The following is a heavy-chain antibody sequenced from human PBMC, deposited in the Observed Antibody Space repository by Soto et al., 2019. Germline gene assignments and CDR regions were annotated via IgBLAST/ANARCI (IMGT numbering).Heavy chain of an antibody. CDR1: GYTFTSYY. V-gene: IGHV1-46*01. CDR3: ASSPHKDSRPDY. Sequence: ASVKGSCKASGYTFTSYYMHWVRQAPGQGLEWMGIINPSGGSTSYAQKFQGRVTMTRDTSTSTVYMELRSLRAEDTAVYYCASSPHKDSRPDYWGQGTLVTVSS. J-gene: IGHJ4*02. D-gene: IGHD3-22*01. CDR2: INPSGGST.